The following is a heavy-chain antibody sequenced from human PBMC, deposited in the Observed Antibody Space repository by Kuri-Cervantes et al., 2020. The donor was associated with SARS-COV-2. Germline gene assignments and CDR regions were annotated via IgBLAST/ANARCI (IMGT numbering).Heavy chain of an antibody. D-gene: IGHD1-26*01. Sequence: GGSLRLSCAAPGFTFSSYSMNWVRQAPGKGLEWVSSISSSSSYIYYADSVKGRFTISRDNAKNSLYLQMNSLRAEDTAVYYCARVYSGSYYNWFDPWGQGTLVTVSS. CDR2: ISSSSSYI. CDR1: GFTFSSYS. V-gene: IGHV3-21*01. CDR3: ARVYSGSYYNWFDP. J-gene: IGHJ5*02.